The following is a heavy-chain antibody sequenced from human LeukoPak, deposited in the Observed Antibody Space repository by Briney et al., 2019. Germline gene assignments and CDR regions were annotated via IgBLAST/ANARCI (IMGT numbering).Heavy chain of an antibody. V-gene: IGHV4-39*01. D-gene: IGHD6-19*01. Sequence: NPSETLSLTCTVSGGSISSSSYYWGWIRQPPGKGLEWIGSIYYSGSTYYNPSLKSRVTISVDTSKNQFSLKLSSVTAADTAVYYCARPLLPWLEIDYWGQGTLVTVSS. J-gene: IGHJ4*02. CDR3: ARPLLPWLEIDY. CDR2: IYYSGST. CDR1: GGSISSSSYY.